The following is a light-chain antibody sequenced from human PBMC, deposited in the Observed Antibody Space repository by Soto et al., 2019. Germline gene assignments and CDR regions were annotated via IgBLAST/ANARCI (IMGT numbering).Light chain of an antibody. Sequence: DILLTQSPASLSLFPGERATLSSKASQSLSGYIAWYQQKPAQAPRLVIYDVSTRAFGVPARFSGSGSGTEFTLTISNLEPDDFAVYHCQQRGSPTWTFGEGTKLEIK. CDR1: QSLSGY. CDR3: QQRGSPTWT. J-gene: IGKJ1*01. V-gene: IGKV3-11*01. CDR2: DVS.